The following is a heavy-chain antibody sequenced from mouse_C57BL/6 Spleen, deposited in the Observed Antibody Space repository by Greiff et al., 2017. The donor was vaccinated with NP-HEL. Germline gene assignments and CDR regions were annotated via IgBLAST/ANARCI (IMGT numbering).Heavy chain of an antibody. CDR3: ARTGLRQGYAMDY. CDR1: GFTFSDYG. V-gene: IGHV5-17*01. D-gene: IGHD2-4*01. J-gene: IGHJ4*01. CDR2: ISSGSSTI. Sequence: DVMLVESGGGLVKPGGSLKLSCAASGFTFSDYGMHWVRQAPEKGLEWVAYISSGSSTIYYADTVKGRFTISRNNAKNTLFLQMTSLRSEDTAMYYCARTGLRQGYAMDYWGQGTSVTVSS.